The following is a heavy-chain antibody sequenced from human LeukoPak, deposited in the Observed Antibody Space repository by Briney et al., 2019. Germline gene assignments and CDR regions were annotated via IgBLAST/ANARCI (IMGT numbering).Heavy chain of an antibody. J-gene: IGHJ5*02. Sequence: GGSLRLSCVVSGFTFSSNWMSWVRQAPGKGLEWVGNIKEDGSVKYYVDSVKGRFTISRDDAKNSLYLQMNSLRAEDTAVYYCASQSFGRFDPWGQGTRVTVSS. V-gene: IGHV3-7*02. CDR1: GFTFSSNW. D-gene: IGHD3-16*01. CDR3: ASQSFGRFDP. CDR2: IKEDGSVK.